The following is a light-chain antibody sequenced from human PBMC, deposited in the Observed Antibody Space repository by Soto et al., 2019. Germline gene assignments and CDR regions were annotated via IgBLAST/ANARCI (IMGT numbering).Light chain of an antibody. CDR2: GAS. Sequence: IVLTQSPGTLSLSPGERATLFCRASQTLSINSLAWYQQKPGQAPRLLIYGASTRHTGIPDRFNGSGSGTDFALTNNRLEPEDFAVYYCQQYDGAPLTFGPGTKVNVK. V-gene: IGKV3-20*01. CDR1: QTLSINS. J-gene: IGKJ3*01. CDR3: QQYDGAPLT.